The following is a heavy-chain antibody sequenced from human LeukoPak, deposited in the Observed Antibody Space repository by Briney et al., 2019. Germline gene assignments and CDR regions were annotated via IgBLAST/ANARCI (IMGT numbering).Heavy chain of an antibody. D-gene: IGHD5-18*01. CDR2: IKSDGSDT. CDR3: ATGYSYGASFDY. J-gene: IGHJ4*02. Sequence: SGGSLRLSCAASGFTFSTYWMHWVRQAPGEGLVWVSRIKSDGSDTSYADSVKGRFTISRDNAKNTLYLQMNSLRAEDTAVYYCATGYSYGASFDYWGQGTLVAVSS. CDR1: GFTFSTYW. V-gene: IGHV3-74*01.